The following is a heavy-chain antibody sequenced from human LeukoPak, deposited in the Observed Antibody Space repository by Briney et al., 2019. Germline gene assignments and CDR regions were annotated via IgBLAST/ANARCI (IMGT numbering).Heavy chain of an antibody. J-gene: IGHJ4*02. CDR2: ISAYNGNT. Sequence: AASVKVSCKASGYTFTSYGISWVRQAPGQGVEWMGWISAYNGNTNYAQKLQGRVTMTTDTSTSTAYMELRSLRSDDTAVYYCARGRLGHIAAAGIFDYWGQGTLVTVSS. CDR1: GYTFTSYG. D-gene: IGHD6-13*01. CDR3: ARGRLGHIAAAGIFDY. V-gene: IGHV1-18*01.